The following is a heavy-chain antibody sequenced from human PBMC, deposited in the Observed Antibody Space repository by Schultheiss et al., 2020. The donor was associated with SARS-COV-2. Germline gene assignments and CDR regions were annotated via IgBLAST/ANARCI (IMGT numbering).Heavy chain of an antibody. CDR1: GGSISSGGYS. Sequence: SETLSLTCAVSGGSISSGGYSWSWIRQPPGKGLEWIGYIYHSGSTYYNPSLKSRVTISVDRSKNQFSLKLSSVTAADTAVYYCTREFSGWFLYWGQGTLVTVSS. CDR2: IYHSGST. V-gene: IGHV4-30-2*01. D-gene: IGHD6-19*01. CDR3: TREFSGWFLY. J-gene: IGHJ4*02.